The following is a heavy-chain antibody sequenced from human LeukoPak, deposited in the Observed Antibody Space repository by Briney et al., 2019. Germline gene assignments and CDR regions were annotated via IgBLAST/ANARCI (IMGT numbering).Heavy chain of an antibody. CDR3: AKEGGAGWYPYFDY. J-gene: IGHJ4*02. CDR1: GFTFSSYG. Sequence: TGGSLRLSCAASGFTFSSYGMHWVRQAPGKGLEWVAVISYDGSNKYYADSVKGRFTISRDNSKNTLYLQMNSLRAKDTAVYYCAKEGGAGWYPYFDYWGQGTLVTVSS. D-gene: IGHD6-19*01. V-gene: IGHV3-30*18. CDR2: ISYDGSNK.